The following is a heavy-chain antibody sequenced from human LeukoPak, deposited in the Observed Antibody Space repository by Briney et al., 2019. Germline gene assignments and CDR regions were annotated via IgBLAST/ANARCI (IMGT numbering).Heavy chain of an antibody. J-gene: IGHJ4*02. V-gene: IGHV4-31*03. CDR3: AGDRWDYDSSGYYFDY. Sequence: SETLSLTCTVSGGSISSGGYYWSWIRQHPGKGLEWIGYIYYSGSTYYNPSLKSRVTISVDTSKNQFSLKLSSVTAADTAVYYCAGDRWDYDSSGYYFDYWGQGTLVTVSS. D-gene: IGHD3-22*01. CDR2: IYYSGST. CDR1: GGSISSGGYY.